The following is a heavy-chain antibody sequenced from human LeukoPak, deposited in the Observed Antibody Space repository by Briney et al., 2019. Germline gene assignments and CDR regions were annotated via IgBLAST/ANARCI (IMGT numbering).Heavy chain of an antibody. D-gene: IGHD2-2*01. V-gene: IGHV3-23*01. CDR1: GFTFSSYA. Sequence: GGSLRPSCEVSGFTFSSYAMNWVRQAPGKGLGWVSTISGNGGSTYYADSVKGRFTISRDKSKNTLFLQMNSLRAEDTAVYYCAKSRESYWVPEFDYWGQGTLVTVSS. CDR2: ISGNGGST. J-gene: IGHJ4*02. CDR3: AKSRESYWVPEFDY.